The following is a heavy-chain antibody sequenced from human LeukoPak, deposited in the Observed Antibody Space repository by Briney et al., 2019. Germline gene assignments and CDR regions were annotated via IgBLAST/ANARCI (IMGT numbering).Heavy chain of an antibody. CDR3: AKRPGIAAAGSLNWFDP. D-gene: IGHD6-13*01. CDR2: ISGSGGST. V-gene: IGHV3-23*01. Sequence: TGGSLRLSCAASGFTFSSYAMSWVRQAPGKGLGWVSAISGSGGSTYYADSVKGRFTISRDNSKTTLYLQMNSLRAEDTAVYYCAKRPGIAAAGSLNWFDPWGQGTLVTVSS. J-gene: IGHJ5*02. CDR1: GFTFSSYA.